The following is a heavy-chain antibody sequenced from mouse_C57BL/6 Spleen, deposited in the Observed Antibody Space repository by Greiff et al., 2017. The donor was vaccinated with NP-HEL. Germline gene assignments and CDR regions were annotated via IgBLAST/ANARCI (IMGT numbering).Heavy chain of an antibody. D-gene: IGHD1-1*01. J-gene: IGHJ3*01. CDR1: GFNIKDDY. CDR3: TTRGYYGSPWFAY. CDR2: IDPENGDT. Sequence: VQLQQSGAELVRPGASVKLSCTASGFNIKDDYMHWVKQRPEQGLEWIGWIDPENGDTEYASKFQGKATITADTSSNTAYLQLSSLTSEDTAVYYCTTRGYYGSPWFAYWGQGTLVTVSA. V-gene: IGHV14-4*01.